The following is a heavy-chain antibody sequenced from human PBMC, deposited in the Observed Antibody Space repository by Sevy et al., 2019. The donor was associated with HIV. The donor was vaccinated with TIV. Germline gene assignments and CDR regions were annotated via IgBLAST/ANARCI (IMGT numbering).Heavy chain of an antibody. CDR2: ISSNSSYI. Sequence: GGSLRLSCAASGFTFSSYSMNWVRQAPGKGLEWVSSISSNSSYIYYADSVKGRFTISRDNAKNSLYLQMNSVRAEDTAVYYCAREHCSGGSCLSYYYYYGMDVWGQGTTVTVSS. CDR3: AREHCSGGSCLSYYYYYGMDV. CDR1: GFTFSSYS. V-gene: IGHV3-21*01. J-gene: IGHJ6*02. D-gene: IGHD2-15*01.